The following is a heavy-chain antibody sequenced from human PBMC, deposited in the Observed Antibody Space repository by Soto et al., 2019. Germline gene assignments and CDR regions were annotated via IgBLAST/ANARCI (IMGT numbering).Heavy chain of an antibody. Sequence: QVQLVESGGGLVKPGGSLRLSCAASGFTFSDYYMNWIRQAPGKGLEWVSYISSSGTTIYYAGSVKGRFTISRDNAKNSLLLQMNSLRAEDTALYYCARGHSIFYGMDVWGQGTTVTVSS. D-gene: IGHD2-21*01. V-gene: IGHV3-11*01. J-gene: IGHJ6*02. CDR2: ISSSGTTI. CDR1: GFTFSDYY. CDR3: ARGHSIFYGMDV.